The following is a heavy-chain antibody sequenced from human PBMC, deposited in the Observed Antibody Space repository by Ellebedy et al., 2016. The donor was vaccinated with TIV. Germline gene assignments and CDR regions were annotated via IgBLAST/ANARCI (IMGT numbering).Heavy chain of an antibody. CDR1: GDSISSSSFC. CDR2: IWYGGKS. CDR3: ARVLVSGRALDY. V-gene: IGHV4-39*07. D-gene: IGHD2-15*01. J-gene: IGHJ4*02. Sequence: SETLSLTCTISGDSISSSSFCWGWIRQPPGTGLEYIGIIWYGGKSYYNPSLKSRVSISVDTSKNQFSLRLTSVTAADTAIFYCARVLVSGRALDYWGQGTLVTVSS.